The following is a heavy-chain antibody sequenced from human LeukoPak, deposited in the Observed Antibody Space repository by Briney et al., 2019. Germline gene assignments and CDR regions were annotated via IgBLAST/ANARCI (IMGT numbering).Heavy chain of an antibody. CDR3: ARRRGDTVAGPDY. CDR1: GSIFTNYW. Sequence: GGPRQISWQGSGSIFTNYWIVWVRRLPGQGLEDMGITHPGESNTKYSPSFEGQVIISVDKSISTAYLQWSSLKASDSAIYYCARRRGDTVAGPDYWGQGTLVTVSS. D-gene: IGHD6-19*01. V-gene: IGHV5-51*01. J-gene: IGHJ4*02. CDR2: THPGESNT.